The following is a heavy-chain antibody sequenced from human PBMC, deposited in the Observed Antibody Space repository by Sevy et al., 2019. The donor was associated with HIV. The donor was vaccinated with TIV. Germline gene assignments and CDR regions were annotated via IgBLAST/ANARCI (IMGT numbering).Heavy chain of an antibody. CDR2: IKQNGSDK. D-gene: IGHD6-13*01. CDR3: ARDSSDVAAAYYYYYGMDV. J-gene: IGHJ6*02. Sequence: GGSLRLSCVASGFTFSSYWMSWVRQAPGKGLEWVANIKQNGSDKYYVDSVKGRFTISRDNAKNALYQQMNSLRAEDTAVYYCARDSSDVAAAYYYYYGMDVWGQGTTVTVSS. V-gene: IGHV3-7*01. CDR1: GFTFSSYW.